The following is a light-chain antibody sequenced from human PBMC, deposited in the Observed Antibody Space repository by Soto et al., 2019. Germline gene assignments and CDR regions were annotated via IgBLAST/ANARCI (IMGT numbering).Light chain of an antibody. J-gene: IGLJ1*01. CDR1: SGDIGAYDY. V-gene: IGLV2-14*01. CDR2: EVT. CDR3: QSYDSTLSARYV. Sequence: QSVLTQPASVSGSPGQSITISCTGTSGDIGAYDYVSWFQQHPDKAPKLMISEVTNRPSGVSGRFSGSKSGNAASLTISGLQAEDEGDYYCQSYDSTLSARYVFXTGTKLTVL.